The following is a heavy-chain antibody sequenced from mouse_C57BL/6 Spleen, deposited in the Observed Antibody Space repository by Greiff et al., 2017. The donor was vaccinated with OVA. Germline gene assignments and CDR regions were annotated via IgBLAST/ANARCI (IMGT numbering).Heavy chain of an antibody. D-gene: IGHD2-3*01. CDR3: ARGMIGPYYAMDY. Sequence: EVKVVESGGGLVKPGGSLKLSCAASGFTFSDYGMHWVRQAPEKGLEWVAYISSGSSTIYYADTVKGRFTISRDNAKNTLFLQMTSLRSEDTAMYYCARGMIGPYYAMDYWGQGTSVTVSS. CDR1: GFTFSDYG. V-gene: IGHV5-17*01. CDR2: ISSGSSTI. J-gene: IGHJ4*01.